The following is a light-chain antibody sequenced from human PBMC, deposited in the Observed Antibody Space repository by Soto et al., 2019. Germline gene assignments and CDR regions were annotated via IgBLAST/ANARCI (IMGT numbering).Light chain of an antibody. CDR3: HQQNNWPPVT. CDR1: QSVSSY. CDR2: DAS. V-gene: IGKV3-11*01. Sequence: EIVLTQSPATLSLSPGERATLSCRASQSVSSYLAWYQQKPGQAPRLLIYDASNRATGIPPRFSGSGSGTDLTLIISSRQHEDVSIYYCHQQNNWPPVTFGGGTKVEIK. J-gene: IGKJ4*01.